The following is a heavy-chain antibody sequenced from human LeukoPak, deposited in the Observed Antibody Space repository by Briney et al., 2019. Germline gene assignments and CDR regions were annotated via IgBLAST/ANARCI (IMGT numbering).Heavy chain of an antibody. Sequence: PGGSLRLSCAASGFTVSSNYMSWVRQAPGKGLEWVSVIYSGGSTYYADSVKGRFTISRDNSKNTLYLQMNSLRAEDTAVYYCARRDGSSSWYLGFDPWGQGTLVTVSS. CDR2: IYSGGST. D-gene: IGHD6-13*01. V-gene: IGHV3-53*01. CDR3: ARRDGSSSWYLGFDP. J-gene: IGHJ5*02. CDR1: GFTVSSNY.